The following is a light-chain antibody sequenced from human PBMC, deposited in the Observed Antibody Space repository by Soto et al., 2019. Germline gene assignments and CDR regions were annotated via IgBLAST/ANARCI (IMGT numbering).Light chain of an antibody. CDR3: QQYYSTVFT. J-gene: IGKJ3*01. Sequence: DIVMTQSTDSLDVSLGERATIRCKSSQSVLYSSNNKNYLAWYQQKPGQPPKLLIYWASTRESGVPDRFSGSGSGTDFTLTISSLQAEDVAVYYCQQYYSTVFTFGPGTRVDIK. CDR2: WAS. CDR1: QSVLYSSNNKNY. V-gene: IGKV4-1*01.